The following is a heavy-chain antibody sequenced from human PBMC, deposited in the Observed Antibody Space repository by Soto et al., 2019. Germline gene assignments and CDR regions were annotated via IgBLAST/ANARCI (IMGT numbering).Heavy chain of an antibody. D-gene: IGHD5-12*01. J-gene: IGHJ6*04. CDR2: IRSKANSYAT. Sequence: HPGGSLRLSCAASGFTFSGSAMHWVRQASGKGLEWVGRIRSKANSYATAYAASVKGRFTISRDDSKNTAYLQMNSLKTEDTAVYYCTSRIDSGEGGLKWLRLRPPPVYYYGMDVWGKGTTVTVSS. V-gene: IGHV3-73*01. CDR1: GFTFSGSA. CDR3: TSRIDSGEGGLKWLRLRPPPVYYYGMDV.